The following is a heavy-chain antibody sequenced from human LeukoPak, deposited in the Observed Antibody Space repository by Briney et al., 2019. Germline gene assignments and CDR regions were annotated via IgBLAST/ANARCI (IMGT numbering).Heavy chain of an antibody. D-gene: IGHD3-10*01. Sequence: GGSLRLSCAASGFTFSSYEMNWVRQAPGKGLEWVSYVSSSGSTIYYADSVKGRFTISRDNAKNSLYLQMNSLRAEDTAVYYCARGMVRGVHDAFDIWGQGTMVTVSS. CDR3: ARGMVRGVHDAFDI. CDR2: VSSSGSTI. J-gene: IGHJ3*02. CDR1: GFTFSSYE. V-gene: IGHV3-48*03.